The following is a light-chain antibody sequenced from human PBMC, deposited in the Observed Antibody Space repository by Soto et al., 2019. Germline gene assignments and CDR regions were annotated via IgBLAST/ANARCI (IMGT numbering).Light chain of an antibody. J-gene: IGLJ1*01. CDR2: QDR. CDR1: KLGDKY. V-gene: IGLV3-1*01. Sequence: SSELTQPPSVSVSPGQTASITCSGDKLGDKYACWYQQKPGQAPVLVIYQDRKRPSGIPERFSGSNSGNTATLTISGTQAXXXXXXXXXXXDRNTAYVFGTGTKVTVL. CDR3: XXXDRNTAYV.